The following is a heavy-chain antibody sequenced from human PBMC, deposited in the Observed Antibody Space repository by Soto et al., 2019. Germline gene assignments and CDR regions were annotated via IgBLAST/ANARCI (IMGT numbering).Heavy chain of an antibody. CDR2: IYYSGST. V-gene: IGHV4-39*01. CDR3: ARVYSSSWFTDFDKGGYYYMDV. D-gene: IGHD6-13*01. Sequence: SETLSLTCTVSGGSISSSSYYWGWIRQPPGKGLEWIGSIYYSGSTYYNPSLKSRVTISVDTSKNQFSLKLSSVTAADTAVYYCARVYSSSWFTDFDKGGYYYMDVWGKGTTVTVSS. J-gene: IGHJ6*03. CDR1: GGSISSSSYY.